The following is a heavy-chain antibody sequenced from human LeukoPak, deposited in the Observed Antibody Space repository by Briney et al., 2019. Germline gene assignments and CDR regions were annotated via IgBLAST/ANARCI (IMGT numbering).Heavy chain of an antibody. CDR1: GGSISSSSYH. CDR3: ARLVGATNGFDI. J-gene: IGHJ3*02. D-gene: IGHD1-26*01. V-gene: IGHV4-39*01. Sequence: SETLSLTCVSGGSISSSSYHWGWIRQPPVKGLEWIGTNYYSGSTYYNPSLKSRVTISVDTSKNQFSLKLSSVTAADTAVYYCARLVGATNGFDIWVQGTMVTVSS. CDR2: NYYSGST.